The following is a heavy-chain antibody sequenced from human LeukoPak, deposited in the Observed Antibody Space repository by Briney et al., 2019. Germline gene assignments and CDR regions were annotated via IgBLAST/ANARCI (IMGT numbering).Heavy chain of an antibody. J-gene: IGHJ4*02. Sequence: GGSLRLSCAASGFTVSSNYMSWVRQAPGKGLEWVSVIYSGGSTFYADSVKGRFTISRDNAKNSLYLQMNSLRAEDTAVYYCANHLACGSTSCPPFDDWGQGTLVTVSS. CDR3: ANHLACGSTSCPPFDD. D-gene: IGHD2-2*01. CDR1: GFTVSSNY. V-gene: IGHV3-53*01. CDR2: IYSGGST.